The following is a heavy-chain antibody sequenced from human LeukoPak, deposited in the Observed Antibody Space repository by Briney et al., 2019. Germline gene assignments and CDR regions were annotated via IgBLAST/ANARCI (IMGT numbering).Heavy chain of an antibody. D-gene: IGHD5-24*01. V-gene: IGHV4-39*01. J-gene: IGHJ4*02. Sequence: SETLSLTCTVSGGSISSSSYYWGWIRQPPGKGLEWIGSIYYSGSTYYNPSLKSRVTISVDTSKNQFSLKLSSVTAADTAVYYRARQPGYNLIVDYWGQGTLVTVSS. CDR3: ARQPGYNLIVDY. CDR1: GGSISSSSYY. CDR2: IYYSGST.